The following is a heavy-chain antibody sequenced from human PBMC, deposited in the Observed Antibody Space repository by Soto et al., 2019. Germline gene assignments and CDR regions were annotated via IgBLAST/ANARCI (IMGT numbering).Heavy chain of an antibody. Sequence: ASVKVSCKASGYTFTSYDINWVRQATGQGLEWMGWMNPNSGNTGYAQKFQGRVTMTRNTSISTAYMELSSLRSEDTAVYYCARLITMVRGVIITSYYYYYMDVWGKGTTVTVSS. CDR2: MNPNSGNT. V-gene: IGHV1-8*01. J-gene: IGHJ6*03. CDR3: ARLITMVRGVIITSYYYYYMDV. CDR1: GYTFTSYD. D-gene: IGHD3-10*01.